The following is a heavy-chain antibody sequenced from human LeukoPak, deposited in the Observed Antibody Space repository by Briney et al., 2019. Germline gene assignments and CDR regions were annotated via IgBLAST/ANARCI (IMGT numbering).Heavy chain of an antibody. CDR1: GFTFGSYS. D-gene: IGHD3-3*01. Sequence: GGSLRLSCAASGFTFGSYSMNWVRQAPGKGLEWVSYISSSSSTIYYADSVKGRFTISRDNAKNTLHLQMNSLRAEDTAVYYCARGGYYGSGRYYFDSWGQGTLVTVSS. CDR3: ARGGYYGSGRYYFDS. V-gene: IGHV3-48*04. J-gene: IGHJ4*02. CDR2: ISSSSSTI.